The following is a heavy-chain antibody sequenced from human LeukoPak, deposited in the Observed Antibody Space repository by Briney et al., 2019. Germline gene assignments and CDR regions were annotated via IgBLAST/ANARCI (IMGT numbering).Heavy chain of an antibody. V-gene: IGHV4-59*01. D-gene: IGHD6-19*01. CDR2: IYYSGST. J-gene: IGHJ4*02. Sequence: PSETLSLTCTVSGGSINTYFWSWIRQPPGKGLEWIGYIYYSGSTNYNPSLKSRVTISVDTSKNQFSLKLSSVTAADTAVYYCARIRVAVAGFDYWGQGTLVTVSS. CDR3: ARIRVAVAGFDY. CDR1: GGSINTYF.